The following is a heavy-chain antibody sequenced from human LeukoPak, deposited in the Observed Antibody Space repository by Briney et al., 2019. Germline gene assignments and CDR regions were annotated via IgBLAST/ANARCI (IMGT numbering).Heavy chain of an antibody. CDR3: ASLGPDY. CDR1: GFIFSDHW. CDR2: IKKDGSET. J-gene: IGHJ4*02. Sequence: GGSLRLSCAASGFIFSDHWMSWVRQAPGKGLEWVANIKKDGSETYYVDSVKGRFTMSRDNAKNSLYLQMNSLRAEDTAVYYCASLGPDYWGQGTLVTVSS. V-gene: IGHV3-7*03. D-gene: IGHD3-10*01.